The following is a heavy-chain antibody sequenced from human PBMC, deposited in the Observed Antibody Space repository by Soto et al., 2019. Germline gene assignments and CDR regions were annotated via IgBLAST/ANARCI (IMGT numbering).Heavy chain of an antibody. D-gene: IGHD3-22*01. CDR3: ARRGSGYYGGFDY. J-gene: IGHJ4*02. V-gene: IGHV4-39*01. Sequence: QLQLQESGPGLVKPSETLSLTCNVSGGSISSSSYYWGWIRQPPGKGLEWIGSIYYSGSTYYNPSLKSRVTITVDTSKNQFSRKLSSVTAADTAVYYCARRGSGYYGGFDYWGQGTLVTVSS. CDR1: GGSISSSSYY. CDR2: IYYSGST.